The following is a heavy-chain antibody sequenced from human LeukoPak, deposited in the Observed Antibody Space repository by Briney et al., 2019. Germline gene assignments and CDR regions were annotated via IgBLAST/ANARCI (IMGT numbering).Heavy chain of an antibody. Sequence: PSETLSLTRTVSGGSISSSSYYWGWIRQPPGKGLEWIGSIYYSGSTYYNPSLKSRVTTSVDTSKNQFSLKLSSVTAADTAVYYCASLGSIVVVPDAFDIWGQGTMVTVSS. V-gene: IGHV4-39*07. D-gene: IGHD2-2*01. CDR3: ASLGSIVVVPDAFDI. CDR1: GGSISSSSYY. J-gene: IGHJ3*02. CDR2: IYYSGST.